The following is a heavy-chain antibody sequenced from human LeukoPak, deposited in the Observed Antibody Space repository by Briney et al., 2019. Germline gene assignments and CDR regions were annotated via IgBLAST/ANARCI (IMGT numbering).Heavy chain of an antibody. CDR1: GGSISSYY. J-gene: IGHJ3*02. D-gene: IGHD2-8*01. V-gene: IGHV4-59*01. Sequence: PSETLSLTCTVSGGSISSYYWSWIRQPPGKGLEWIGYIHYSGSTNYNPSLKSRVTISVDTSKNQFSLKLSSVTAADTAVYYCARAARDRGVYADGFDIWGQGTMVTVSS. CDR2: IHYSGST. CDR3: ARAARDRGVYADGFDI.